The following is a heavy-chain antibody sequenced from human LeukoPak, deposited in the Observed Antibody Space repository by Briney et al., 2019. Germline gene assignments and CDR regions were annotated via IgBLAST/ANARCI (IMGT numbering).Heavy chain of an antibody. CDR1: GGSISSGGYY. CDR2: IYYSGST. CDR3: ARGRYYYGSGSYRNWFDP. D-gene: IGHD3-10*01. J-gene: IGHJ5*02. Sequence: SETLSLTCTVSGGSISSGGYYWSWIRQHPGKGLEWIGYIYYSGSTYYNPSLESRVTISVDTSKNQFSLKLSSVTAADTAVYYCARGRYYYGSGSYRNWFDPWGQGTLVTVSS. V-gene: IGHV4-31*03.